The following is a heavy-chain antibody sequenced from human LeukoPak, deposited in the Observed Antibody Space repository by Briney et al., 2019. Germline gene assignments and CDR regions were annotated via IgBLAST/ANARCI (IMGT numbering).Heavy chain of an antibody. J-gene: IGHJ6*02. Sequence: GGSLRLSCAASGFTVSSNYMSWVRQAPGKRLEWVSVIFSGGSTYYADSVKGRFTISRDNSKNTLYLQMNSLRAEDTAVYYCARAPGYCSGGTCYGDYYYGMDVWGQGTTVTVSS. CDR3: ARAPGYCSGGTCYGDYYYGMDV. V-gene: IGHV3-66*01. CDR2: IFSGGST. D-gene: IGHD2-15*01. CDR1: GFTVSSNY.